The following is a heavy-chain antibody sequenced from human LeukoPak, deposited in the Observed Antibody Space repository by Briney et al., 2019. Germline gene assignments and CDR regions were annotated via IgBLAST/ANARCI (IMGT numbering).Heavy chain of an antibody. Sequence: SQTLSLTCAVSGGSISSGGYSWSWIRQPPGKGLEWIGYIYHSGSTYYNPSLKSRVTISVDRSKNQFSLKLSSVTAADTAVYYCARVAYYYDSSGYYDYWGQGTLVAVSS. CDR2: IYHSGST. CDR1: GGSISSGGYS. V-gene: IGHV4-30-2*01. D-gene: IGHD3-22*01. CDR3: ARVAYYYDSSGYYDY. J-gene: IGHJ4*02.